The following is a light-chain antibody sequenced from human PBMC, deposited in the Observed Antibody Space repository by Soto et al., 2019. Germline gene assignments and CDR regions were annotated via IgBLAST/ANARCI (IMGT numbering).Light chain of an antibody. CDR1: SSNIGSNT. J-gene: IGLJ2*01. CDR2: SNN. Sequence: QSVLTQPPSASGTPVQRVTISCSGSSSNIGSNTVNWYQQLPGTAPKLLIYSNNQPPSGVPDRFSGSKSGTSVSLAISGLQSEDEADYYCAAWDDSLNGPVFGGGTKLTVL. V-gene: IGLV1-44*01. CDR3: AAWDDSLNGPV.